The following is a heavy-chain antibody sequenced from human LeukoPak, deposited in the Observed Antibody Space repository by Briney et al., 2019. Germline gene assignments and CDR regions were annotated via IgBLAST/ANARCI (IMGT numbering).Heavy chain of an antibody. CDR3: ARAGDTVTASYYFDY. Sequence: GASVKVSCKASGYTFTSYGISWVRQAPGQGLEWMGWISAYNGNTNYAQKLQGRVTMTTDTSTSTAYMELRSLRSDDTAVYYCARAGDTVTASYYFDYWGQGTLVTVSS. D-gene: IGHD4-17*01. CDR1: GYTFTSYG. J-gene: IGHJ4*02. CDR2: ISAYNGNT. V-gene: IGHV1-18*01.